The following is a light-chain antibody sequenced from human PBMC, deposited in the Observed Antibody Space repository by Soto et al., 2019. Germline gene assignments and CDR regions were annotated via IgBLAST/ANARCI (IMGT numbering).Light chain of an antibody. J-gene: IGKJ1*01. Sequence: EIVVTQSPATLSASPGERVTLTCRASQFVSTRLAWYQQRPGQVPRLLIYDAYTRALGISARFSGSGSGTEFTLTINILHSEDSALYDCQEYFQWPPGMFGPGTTVDIK. CDR3: QEYFQWPPGM. CDR1: QFVSTR. CDR2: DAY. V-gene: IGKV3-15*01.